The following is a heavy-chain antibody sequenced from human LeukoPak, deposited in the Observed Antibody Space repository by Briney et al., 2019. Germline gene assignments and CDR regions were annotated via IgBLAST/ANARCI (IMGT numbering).Heavy chain of an antibody. CDR1: GGSINSYC. CDR2: MYYSWST. V-gene: IGHV4-59*08. J-gene: IGHJ6*02. D-gene: IGHD6-6*01. CDR3: ARQEYHYSGIDV. Sequence: PSETLSLTCTVSGGSINSYCWSWIRQPPGKGLEWIGYMYYSWSTNYNPSLKRRVTISVDTSKNQLSLNLSSVTAADTAVYYCARQEYHYSGIDVWGQGTTVTVSS.